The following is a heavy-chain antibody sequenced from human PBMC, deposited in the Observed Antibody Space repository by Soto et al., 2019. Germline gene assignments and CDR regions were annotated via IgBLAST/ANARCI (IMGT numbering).Heavy chain of an antibody. Sequence: GGSLRLSCAASGFTFSDYYMSWIRQAPGKGLEWVSYISSSGSTIYYADSVKGRFTISRDNSKNTLYLQMNSLRAEDTAVYYCAKPTVPIVVVPAAPDYWGQGTLVTVSS. V-gene: IGHV3-11*01. J-gene: IGHJ4*02. CDR3: AKPTVPIVVVPAAPDY. CDR1: GFTFSDYY. D-gene: IGHD2-2*01. CDR2: ISSSGSTI.